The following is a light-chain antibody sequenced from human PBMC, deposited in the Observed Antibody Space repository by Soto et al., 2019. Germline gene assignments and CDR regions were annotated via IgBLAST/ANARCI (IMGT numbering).Light chain of an antibody. J-gene: IGLJ2*01. Sequence: QSVVTQEPSLTVSPGGTVTLTCDSSTGTVTSVHYPYWFQQRPGQAPRPLIYDTTNKYSWTPVRFSASLLGGKAALTLSGAQPDDEADYYCLLFYDGIHVFGGGTKVTVL. CDR3: LLFYDGIHV. V-gene: IGLV7-46*01. CDR1: TGTVTSVHY. CDR2: DTT.